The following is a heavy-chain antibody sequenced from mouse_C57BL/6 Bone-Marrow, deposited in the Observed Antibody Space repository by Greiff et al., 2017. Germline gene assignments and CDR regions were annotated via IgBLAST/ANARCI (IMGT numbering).Heavy chain of an antibody. J-gene: IGHJ2*02. CDR1: GYTFTDYS. Sequence: VQLQQPGAELVKPGASVKLSCKASGYTFTDYSIHWVKQRPGQGLEWIGGIYPGSGSKNYNEKFKDKATLTVDKSSSTAYMQLSRLTSEDSAVCDCARHGQRGELDYWGQGTSLTVSS. CDR2: IYPGSGSK. V-gene: IGHV1-62-2*01. CDR3: ARHGQRGELDY.